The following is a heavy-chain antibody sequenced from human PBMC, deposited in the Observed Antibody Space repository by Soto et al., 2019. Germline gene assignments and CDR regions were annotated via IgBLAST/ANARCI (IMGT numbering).Heavy chain of an antibody. CDR2: IYHSGST. CDR3: ASIAAAGTVPTYGMDV. CDR1: GYSISSGYY. J-gene: IGHJ6*02. D-gene: IGHD6-13*01. Sequence: SXETLCLTFSVSGYSISSGYYWGWIRQPPVKGLEWIGSIYHSGSTYYNPSLKSRVTISVDTSKNQFSLKLSSVTAADTAVYYCASIAAAGTVPTYGMDVWGQGTTVTVSS. V-gene: IGHV4-38-2*01.